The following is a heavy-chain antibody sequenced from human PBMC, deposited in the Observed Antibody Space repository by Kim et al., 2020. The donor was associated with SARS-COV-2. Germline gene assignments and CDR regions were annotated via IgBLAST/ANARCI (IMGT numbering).Heavy chain of an antibody. CDR3: ARDRYQPHPDVGTYYYGMDV. V-gene: IGHV3-11*06. D-gene: IGHD2-2*01. CDR2: ISSSSSYT. J-gene: IGHJ6*02. Sequence: GGSLRLSCAASGFTFSDYYMSWIRQAPGKGLEWVSYISSSSSYTNYADSVKGRFTISRDNAKNSLYLQMNSLRAEDTAVYYCARDRYQPHPDVGTYYYGMDVWGQGTTVTVSS. CDR1: GFTFSDYY.